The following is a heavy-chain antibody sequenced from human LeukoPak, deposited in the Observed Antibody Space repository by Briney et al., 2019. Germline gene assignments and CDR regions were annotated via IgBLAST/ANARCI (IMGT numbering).Heavy chain of an antibody. J-gene: IGHJ5*02. V-gene: IGHV4-39*07. CDR2: IYYSGST. Sequence: PSETLSLTCTVSGGSISSGSYYWGWIRQPPGKGLEWIGSIYYSGSTYYNPSLKSRVTISVDTSKNQFSLKLSSVTAADTAVYYCARDCERAVAGFDPWGQGTLVTVSS. D-gene: IGHD6-19*01. CDR3: ARDCERAVAGFDP. CDR1: GGSISSGSYY.